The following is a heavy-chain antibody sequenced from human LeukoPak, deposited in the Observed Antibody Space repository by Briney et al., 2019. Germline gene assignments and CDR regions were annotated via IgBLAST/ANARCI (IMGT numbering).Heavy chain of an antibody. CDR3: ARAYKDRSLAGKKEFFQH. V-gene: IGHV3-53*05. CDR2: IYSGGST. D-gene: IGHD6-19*01. J-gene: IGHJ1*01. Sequence: GGSLRLSCAASGFTVSSNYMSWVRQAPGKGLEWVSVIYSGGSTYYADSVKGRFTISRDNSKNTLYLQMNSLRAEDTALYYCARAYKDRSLAGKKEFFQHWGQGTLVTVSS. CDR1: GFTVSSNY.